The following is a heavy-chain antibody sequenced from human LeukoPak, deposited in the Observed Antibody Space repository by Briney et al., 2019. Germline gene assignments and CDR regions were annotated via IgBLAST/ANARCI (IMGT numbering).Heavy chain of an antibody. J-gene: IGHJ4*02. CDR3: AKDWTMTTVTFFEY. V-gene: IGHV3-30*18. CDR1: GFTFSSYG. Sequence: PGGSLRVSCAASGFTFSSYGMHCVRQAPGKGLEWVAFISYDGSNKYYADSVKSRFTISRDNSKNTLYLQMNSLRAEDTAVYYCAKDWTMTTVTFFEYWGQGTLVTASS. CDR2: ISYDGSNK. D-gene: IGHD4-17*01.